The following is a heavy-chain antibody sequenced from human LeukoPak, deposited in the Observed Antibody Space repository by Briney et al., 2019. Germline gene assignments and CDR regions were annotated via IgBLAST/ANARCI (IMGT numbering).Heavy chain of an antibody. J-gene: IGHJ5*02. CDR3: AREICSSTSCYNWFDP. CDR1: GGTFSSYA. Sequence: GASVKVSCKASGGTFSSYAISWVRQAPGQGLGWMGGIIPIFGTANYAQKFQGRVTITTDESTSTAYMELSSLRSEDTAVYYCAREICSSTSCYNWFDPWGQGTLVTVSS. V-gene: IGHV1-69*05. D-gene: IGHD2-2*01. CDR2: IIPIFGTA.